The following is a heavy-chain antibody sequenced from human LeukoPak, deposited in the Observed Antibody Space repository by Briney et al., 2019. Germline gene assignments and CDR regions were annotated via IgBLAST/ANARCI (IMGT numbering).Heavy chain of an antibody. J-gene: IGHJ4*02. V-gene: IGHV3-23*01. CDR3: AKDRRSSNWLHDY. D-gene: IGHD6-13*01. Sequence: GGSLRLSCAASGFTFSSYAMSWVRQAPGKGLECVSGISGSGSSTYYADSVKGRFTISRDNSKNTLYLQMSGLRAEDTAVYYCAKDRRSSNWLHDYWGQGTLVTASS. CDR2: ISGSGSST. CDR1: GFTFSSYA.